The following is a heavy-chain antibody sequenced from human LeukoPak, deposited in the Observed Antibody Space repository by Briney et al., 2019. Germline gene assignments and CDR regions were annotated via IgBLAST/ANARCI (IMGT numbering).Heavy chain of an antibody. CDR3: ASAEYYYDSSGYYSFDY. J-gene: IGHJ4*02. CDR2: IIPIFGTA. Sequence: SVKVSCKASGGTFSSYSISWVRQAPGQGLEWMGGIIPIFGTANYAQKFQGRVTITADESTSTAYMELSSLRSEDTAVYYCASAEYYYDSSGYYSFDYWGQGTLVTVSS. D-gene: IGHD3-22*01. V-gene: IGHV1-69*01. CDR1: GGTFSSYS.